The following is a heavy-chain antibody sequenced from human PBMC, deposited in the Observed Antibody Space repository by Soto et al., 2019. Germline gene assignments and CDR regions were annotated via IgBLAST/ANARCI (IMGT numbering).Heavy chain of an antibody. CDR2: IWYDGSNK. V-gene: IGHV3-33*01. Sequence: QVQLVESGGGVVQPGRSLRLSCAASGFTFSSYGMHWVRQAPGKGLEWVAVIWYDGSNKYYADSVKGRFTIATGNSKNTLYLQMNSVRDEDTGVYYCVLRRQGYRSSGHYFDSCGQGSLVTVSS. CDR3: VLRRQGYRSSGHYFDS. CDR1: GFTFSSYG. J-gene: IGHJ4*02. D-gene: IGHD6-13*01.